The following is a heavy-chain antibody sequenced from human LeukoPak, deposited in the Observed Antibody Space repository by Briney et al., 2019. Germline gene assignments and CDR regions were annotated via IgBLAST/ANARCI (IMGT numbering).Heavy chain of an antibody. CDR1: GFTFSSYG. CDR2: IWYDGSNK. CDR3: ARVSQLWFIPDY. D-gene: IGHD5-18*01. J-gene: IGHJ4*02. Sequence: GGSLRLSCAASGFTFSSYGMHWVRQAPGKGLEWVAVIWYDGSNKYYADSVKGRFPISRDNSKNTLYLQMNSLRAEDTAVYYCARVSQLWFIPDYWGQGTLVTVSS. V-gene: IGHV3-33*01.